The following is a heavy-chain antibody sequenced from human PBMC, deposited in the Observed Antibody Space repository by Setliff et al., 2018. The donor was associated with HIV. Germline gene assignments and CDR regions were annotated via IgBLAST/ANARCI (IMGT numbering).Heavy chain of an antibody. V-gene: IGHV4-61*02. Sequence: SETLSLTCTVSGGSISSGSYYWSWIRQPAGKGLEWMGLIYTSGRTNYNPSLKSRVTISVDTSKNQFSLNLSSVTAADTAVYYCASAYSETNYYYYMDVWGKGTTVTVSS. CDR2: IYTSGRT. CDR1: GGSISSGSYY. D-gene: IGHD2-15*01. J-gene: IGHJ6*03. CDR3: ASAYSETNYYYYMDV.